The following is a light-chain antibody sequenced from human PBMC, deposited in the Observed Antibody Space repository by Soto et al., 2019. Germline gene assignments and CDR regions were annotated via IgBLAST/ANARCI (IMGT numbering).Light chain of an antibody. Sequence: QSVLTQPPSVSGAPGQRVTISCTGSSSNIGAGYDVHWYQQLPGTAPKLLIYANGNRPSGVPDRFSGSKSGTSASLAITGLQAEDEADYYCQSYDNSLSGSGVFGTGTKVTVL. CDR1: SSNIGAGYD. CDR2: ANG. CDR3: QSYDNSLSGSGV. V-gene: IGLV1-40*01. J-gene: IGLJ1*01.